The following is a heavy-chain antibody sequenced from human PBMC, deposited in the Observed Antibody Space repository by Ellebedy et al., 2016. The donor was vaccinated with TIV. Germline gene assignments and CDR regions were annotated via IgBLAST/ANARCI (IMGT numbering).Heavy chain of an antibody. CDR2: IWYDGSNK. J-gene: IGHJ4*02. V-gene: IGHV3-33*01. Sequence: GESLKISXAASGFTFSSYGMHWVRQAPGKGLEWVAVIWYDGSNKYYADSVKGRFTISRDNAKNSLYLQMNSLRAEDTAVYYCARGGGPELDYWGRGTLVTVSS. CDR3: ARGGGPELDY. D-gene: IGHD3-16*01. CDR1: GFTFSSYG.